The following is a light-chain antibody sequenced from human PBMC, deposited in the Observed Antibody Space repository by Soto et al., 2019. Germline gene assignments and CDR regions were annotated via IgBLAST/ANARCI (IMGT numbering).Light chain of an antibody. J-gene: IGKJ3*01. CDR1: QTIISNF. Sequence: EIVLTQSPGTLSLSPGERATLSCRATQTIISNFLAWYQQKPGQAPKLVIHGASTRATGIPDRFSGSGSGTDFTLTISSLQPEDFATYYCQQVDSYPRTFGPGTTVEI. V-gene: IGKV3-20*01. CDR2: GAS. CDR3: QQVDSYPRT.